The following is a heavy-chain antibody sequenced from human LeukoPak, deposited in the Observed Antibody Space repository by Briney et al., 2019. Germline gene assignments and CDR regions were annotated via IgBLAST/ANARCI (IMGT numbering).Heavy chain of an antibody. D-gene: IGHD3-22*01. J-gene: IGHJ4*02. CDR2: INPNSGGT. Sequence: ASVTVSCTASGYTFTIYYMHWVRQAPGQGLEWMGWINPNSGGTNYAQKFQGRVTMTRDTSISTAYMELSRLRSDDTAVYYCARELEGYYYDLDYWGQGTLVTVSS. CDR1: GYTFTIYY. CDR3: ARELEGYYYDLDY. V-gene: IGHV1-2*02.